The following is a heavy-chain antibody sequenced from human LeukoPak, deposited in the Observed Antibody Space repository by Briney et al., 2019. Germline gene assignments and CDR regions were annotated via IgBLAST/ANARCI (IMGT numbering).Heavy chain of an antibody. D-gene: IGHD3-22*01. CDR3: ARDSTARDADSSAPYGMDV. Sequence: SQTLSLTCTVSGGSFSSGDYYWSWIRQPPGKGLEWIGYIYYSGSTYYNPSLKSRVTISVDTSKNQFSLKLSSVTAADTAVYYCARDSTARDADSSAPYGMDVWGQGTTVTVSS. J-gene: IGHJ6*02. CDR1: GGSFSSGDYY. V-gene: IGHV4-30-4*01. CDR2: IYYSGST.